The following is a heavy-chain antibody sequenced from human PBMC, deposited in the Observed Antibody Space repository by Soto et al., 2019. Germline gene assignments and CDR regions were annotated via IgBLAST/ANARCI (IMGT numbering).Heavy chain of an antibody. J-gene: IGHJ5*02. CDR3: ARSSLSSNWLDP. D-gene: IGHD6-6*01. V-gene: IGHV4-30-4*01. Sequence: SETLSLTCTVSGGSISSGDYYWSWIRQPPGKGLEWIGYIYYSGSTYYNPSLKSRVTISVDTSKNQFSLKLSSVTAADTAVYYCARSSLSSNWLDPWGQGTLVTVSS. CDR1: GGSISSGDYY. CDR2: IYYSGST.